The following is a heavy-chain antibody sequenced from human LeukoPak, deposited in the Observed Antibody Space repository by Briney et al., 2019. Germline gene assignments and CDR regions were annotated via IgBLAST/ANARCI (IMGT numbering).Heavy chain of an antibody. J-gene: IGHJ4*02. CDR1: GFTFNKYA. CDR3: AKSRGILTGYSPGYFDY. CDR2: ISGSGGST. D-gene: IGHD3-9*01. Sequence: GGSLRLSCAASGFTFNKYAMNWVRQAPGKGLEWVSRISGSGGSTYYADSVKGRFTISRDNSKNTLYLQMNSLRAEDTAVYYCAKSRGILTGYSPGYFDYWGQGTLVTVSS. V-gene: IGHV3-23*01.